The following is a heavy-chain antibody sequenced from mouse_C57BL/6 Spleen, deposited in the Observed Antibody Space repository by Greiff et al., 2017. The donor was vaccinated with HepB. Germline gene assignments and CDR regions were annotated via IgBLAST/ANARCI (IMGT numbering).Heavy chain of an antibody. CDR3: ARWDGYPYYAMDY. V-gene: IGHV5-17*01. D-gene: IGHD2-3*01. J-gene: IGHJ4*01. CDR2: ISSGSSTI. Sequence: EVKLVESGGGLVKPGGSLKLSCAASGFTFSDYGMQWVRQAPEKGLEWVAYISSGSSTIYYADTVKGRFTISRDNAKNTLFLQMTSLRSEDTAMYYCARWDGYPYYAMDYWGQGTSVTVSS. CDR1: GFTFSDYG.